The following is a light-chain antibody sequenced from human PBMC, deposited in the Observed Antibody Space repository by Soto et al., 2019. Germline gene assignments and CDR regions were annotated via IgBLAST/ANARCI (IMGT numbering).Light chain of an antibody. J-gene: IGKJ1*01. Sequence: EIVMTQSPATLSVSPGERATLSCRASQSISNNLAWYHQRPGQAPRLLIYGASTRATGIPARFSGSGSGTEDTLTISSLQSEDFAVYYCQQYNIWWTFGQGTRVEIK. CDR2: GAS. CDR1: QSISNN. V-gene: IGKV3-15*01. CDR3: QQYNIWWT.